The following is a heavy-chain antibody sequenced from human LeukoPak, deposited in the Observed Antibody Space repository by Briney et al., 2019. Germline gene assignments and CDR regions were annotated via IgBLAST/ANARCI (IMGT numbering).Heavy chain of an antibody. CDR3: ARVRDYSNSPFNWFAG. Sequence: ASVKVSCKASGYTFNHNYLHWVRQAPGQGLEWMGWINPNNPATHSSHKFQGSVTMTSDSSISTVYLEVNRLKPDNTAVYLCARVRDYSNSPFNWFAGWGQGTLVIVSS. CDR1: GYTFNHNY. D-gene: IGHD6-6*01. V-gene: IGHV1-2*07. J-gene: IGHJ5*02. CDR2: INPNNPAT.